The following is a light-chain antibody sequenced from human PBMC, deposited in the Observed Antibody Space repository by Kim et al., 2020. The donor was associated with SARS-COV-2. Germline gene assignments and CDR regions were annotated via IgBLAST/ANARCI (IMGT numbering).Light chain of an antibody. Sequence: PERGAPLSSRAKQSVNNFLSLQEHKPGPAPRLLICDASSRATVIPARCSGSGAGAVSTLTSSSLEPEDFAVYYCQQRSNWPLTFGGGTKVEIK. CDR2: DAS. CDR1: QSVNNF. J-gene: IGKJ4*01. V-gene: IGKV3D-11*02. CDR3: QQRSNWPLT.